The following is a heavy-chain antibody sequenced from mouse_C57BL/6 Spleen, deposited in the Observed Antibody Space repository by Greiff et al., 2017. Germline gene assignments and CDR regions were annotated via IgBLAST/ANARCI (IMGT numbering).Heavy chain of an antibody. D-gene: IGHD1-1*01. Sequence: QVQLQQPGTELVKPGASVKMSCKASGYTFTSYWMHWVKQRPGQGLEWIGNINPRNGGTNYNEKFKSKATLTVDKSSSTAYMQLSSLTYEDSSVYYCARYYGSSYVAWFAYWGQGALVTVSA. J-gene: IGHJ3*01. CDR2: INPRNGGT. CDR1: GYTFTSYW. V-gene: IGHV1-53*01. CDR3: ARYYGSSYVAWFAY.